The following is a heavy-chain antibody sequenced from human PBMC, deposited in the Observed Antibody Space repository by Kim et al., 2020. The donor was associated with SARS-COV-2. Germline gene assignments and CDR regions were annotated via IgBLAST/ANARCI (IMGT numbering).Heavy chain of an antibody. D-gene: IGHD3-3*01. J-gene: IGHJ4*02. Sequence: NPSHKSRVTRSVDKSKNQFSLKLSSVTAADTAVYYCARSITIFGVVITFDYWGQGPLVTVSS. CDR3: ARSITIFGVVITFDY. V-gene: IGHV4-4*02.